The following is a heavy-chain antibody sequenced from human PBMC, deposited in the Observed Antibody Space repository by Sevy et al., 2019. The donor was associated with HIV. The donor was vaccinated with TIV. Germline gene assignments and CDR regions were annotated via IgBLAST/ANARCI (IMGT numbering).Heavy chain of an antibody. D-gene: IGHD2-2*01. CDR1: GFTFSSYW. CDR2: IKQDGSEK. V-gene: IGHV3-7*01. J-gene: IGHJ6*02. CDR3: ARLSRVGYCSSTSCTIYRPRDYYYGMDV. Sequence: GGSLRLSCAASGFTFSSYWMSWVRQAPGKGLEWVANIKQDGSEKYYVDSVKGRFTISRDNAKNSLYLQMNSLRAEDTAVYYCARLSRVGYCSSTSCTIYRPRDYYYGMDVWGQGTTVTVSS.